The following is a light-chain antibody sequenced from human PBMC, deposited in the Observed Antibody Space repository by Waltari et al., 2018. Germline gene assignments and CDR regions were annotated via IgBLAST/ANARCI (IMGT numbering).Light chain of an antibody. CDR2: GAS. CDR3: QHHNNYPWA. CDR1: GGISNY. J-gene: IGKJ1*01. Sequence: EIHMKQFSFAMCASIRHTVHHTCWAPGGISNYLAWFQHRPGQVPRRLIYGASTLHAGVPSRFSGGGSGKKFTLTISGLQPEDSATYYCQHHNNYPWAFGQGTKVEIK. V-gene: IGKV1-17*03.